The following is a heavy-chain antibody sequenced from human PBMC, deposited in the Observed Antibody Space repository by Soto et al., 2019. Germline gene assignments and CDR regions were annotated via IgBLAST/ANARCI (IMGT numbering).Heavy chain of an antibody. CDR2: ISGSGGST. V-gene: IGHV3-23*01. CDR3: AKDLYSNYFRETRFDP. J-gene: IGHJ5*02. D-gene: IGHD4-4*01. Sequence: EVQLLESGGGLVQPGGSLRLSCAASGFTFSSYAMSWVRQAPGKGLEWVSAISGSGGSTYYADSVKGRFTISRDNSKNTLYLQMNSLRAEDTAVYYCAKDLYSNYFRETRFDPWGQGTLVTVSS. CDR1: GFTFSSYA.